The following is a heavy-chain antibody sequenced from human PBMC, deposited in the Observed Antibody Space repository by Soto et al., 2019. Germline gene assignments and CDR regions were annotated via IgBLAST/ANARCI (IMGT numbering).Heavy chain of an antibody. CDR1: GFTFSTYS. D-gene: IGHD1-26*01. Sequence: EVQLVDSGGGLVQPGGSLRLSCAASGFTFSTYSMNWFRQAPGKGLEWVSYISSSSSTIYYADSLKGRFTISRENAKNTLYLKMNSLRDEDTALYYCIGDGGATDWFDPWGQGTLVTVSS. J-gene: IGHJ5*02. CDR3: IGDGGATDWFDP. CDR2: ISSSSSTI. V-gene: IGHV3-48*02.